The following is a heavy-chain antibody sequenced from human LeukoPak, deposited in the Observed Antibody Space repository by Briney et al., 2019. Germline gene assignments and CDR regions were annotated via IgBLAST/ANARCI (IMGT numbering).Heavy chain of an antibody. Sequence: GGSLRLSCATSGFTFSHYGMHWVRQPPGGGLDWVAHIRYDESDKYYADSVKGRFTISRDISKNTLYLQMNSLRAEDTAVYYCARDPQQQLVSYYYYYMDVWGKGTTVTVSS. D-gene: IGHD6-13*01. J-gene: IGHJ6*03. V-gene: IGHV3-30*02. CDR3: ARDPQQQLVSYYYYYMDV. CDR1: GFTFSHYG. CDR2: IRYDESDK.